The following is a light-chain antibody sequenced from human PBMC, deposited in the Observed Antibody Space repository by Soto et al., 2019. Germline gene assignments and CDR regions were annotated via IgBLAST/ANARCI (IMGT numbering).Light chain of an antibody. CDR2: KAS. CDR3: QQYNSYSGT. V-gene: IGKV1-5*03. CDR1: QSISSR. J-gene: IGKJ1*01. Sequence: DIQMTQSPSTLSASGGDRVTITCRASQSISSRLTWYQQKPGKAPKLLIYKASSLESGVPSRFSGSGSGTEFTLTISSLQPDDFATYYCQQYNSYSGTFGQGTKVEIK.